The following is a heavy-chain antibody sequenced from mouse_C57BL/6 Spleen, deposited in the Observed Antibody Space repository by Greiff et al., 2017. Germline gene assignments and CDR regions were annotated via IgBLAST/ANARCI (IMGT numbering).Heavy chain of an antibody. D-gene: IGHD4-1*01. CDR3: ARSSLTGDFDY. CDR1: GFTFTDYY. V-gene: IGHV7-3*01. CDR2: IRNKANGYTT. Sequence: EVKVVESGGGLVQPGGSLSLSCAASGFTFTDYYMSWVRQPPGKALEWLGFIRNKANGYTTEYSASVKGRFTISRDNSQSILYLQMNALRAEDSATYYCARSSLTGDFDYWGQGTTLTVSS. J-gene: IGHJ2*01.